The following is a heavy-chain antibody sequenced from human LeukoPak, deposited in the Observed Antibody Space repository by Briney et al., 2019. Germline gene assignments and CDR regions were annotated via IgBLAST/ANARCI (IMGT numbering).Heavy chain of an antibody. J-gene: IGHJ4*02. V-gene: IGHV4-4*07. D-gene: IGHD5-12*01. CDR1: GGSISGYF. CDR3: TREPTSGREPTSGRPLDY. Sequence: SETLSLTCTVSGGSISGYFWTWIRQPAGKGLEWIGRMYSTGSNNYNPSLKSRVTMSLDTSKNHFSLNLTSVTAADTAVYYCTREPTSGREPTSGRPLDYWGQGTLVTVSS. CDR2: MYSTGSN.